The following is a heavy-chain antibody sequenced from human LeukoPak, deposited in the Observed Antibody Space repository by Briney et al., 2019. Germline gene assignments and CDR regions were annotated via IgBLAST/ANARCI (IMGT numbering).Heavy chain of an antibody. CDR3: ARTGLEIATLVRGVLN. D-gene: IGHD3-10*01. Sequence: TLSLTCAVYGGSFSGYYWSWIRQPPGKGLEWIGEINHSGSTNYTPSLKSRVTISADTSKNQFSLKLGSVTAADTAVYYCARTGLEIATLVRGVLNWGQGTLVTVSS. J-gene: IGHJ4*02. V-gene: IGHV4-34*09. CDR1: GGSFSGYY. CDR2: INHSGST.